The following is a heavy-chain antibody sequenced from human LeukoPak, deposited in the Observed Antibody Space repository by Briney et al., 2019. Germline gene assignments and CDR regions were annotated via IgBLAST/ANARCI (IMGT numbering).Heavy chain of an antibody. CDR1: GGSFSSYY. Sequence: SETLSLTCAVYGGSFSSYYWSWIRQPPGKGLEWIGEINHTGSTKYNPSLKSRVSISVDTSKNQFSLKLRSVTAADTAVYYCARSDYGDYDLLTWFDPWGQGTLVTVSS. D-gene: IGHD4-17*01. J-gene: IGHJ5*02. CDR2: INHTGST. CDR3: ARSDYGDYDLLTWFDP. V-gene: IGHV4-34*01.